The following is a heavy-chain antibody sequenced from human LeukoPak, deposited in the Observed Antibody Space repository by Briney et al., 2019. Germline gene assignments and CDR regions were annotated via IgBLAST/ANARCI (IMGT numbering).Heavy chain of an antibody. Sequence: GGSLRLSCAASGFTFDDYAMHWVRQAPGKGLEWVSGISWNSGSIVYADSVKGRFTISRDNAKNSLYLQMNSLRAEDTALYYCAKDKDSSGWYGNWFDPWGQGTLVTVSS. V-gene: IGHV3-9*01. CDR1: GFTFDDYA. J-gene: IGHJ5*02. CDR3: AKDKDSSGWYGNWFDP. CDR2: ISWNSGSI. D-gene: IGHD6-19*01.